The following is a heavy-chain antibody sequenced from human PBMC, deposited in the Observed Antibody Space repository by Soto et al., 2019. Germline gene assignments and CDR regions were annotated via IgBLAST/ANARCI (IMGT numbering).Heavy chain of an antibody. J-gene: IGHJ4*02. CDR1: GFRFSSYD. Sequence: GSLRLSCAASGFRFSSYDMNWVRQVPGKELEWVSAISKSGANAYYADSVKGRFTITRDNSKKVLFLQMSGLRVDDTAVYYCASDKLGPHHGDFAFRGPGTLVPSPQ. CDR3: ASDKLGPHHGDFAF. D-gene: IGHD2-21*02. CDR2: ISKSGANA. V-gene: IGHV3-23*01.